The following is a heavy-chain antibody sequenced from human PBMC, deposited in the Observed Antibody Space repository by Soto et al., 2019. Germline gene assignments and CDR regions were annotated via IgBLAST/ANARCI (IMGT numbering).Heavy chain of an antibody. V-gene: IGHV3-30*18. D-gene: IGHD2-21*02. CDR2: ISSDGKTE. CDR1: GFTLSNFG. J-gene: IGHJ3*02. CDR3: AQGPVGDIHSQFDN. Sequence: QVQLVESGGGVIQPGGYLRLSCGASGFTLSNFGVHWVRQAPGKGPEWVGAISSDGKTESYGASVRGHFTVSRDNSQNSGFTKMNSLSSNETGVYYCAQGPVGDIHSQFDNGGQGTMVTVSS.